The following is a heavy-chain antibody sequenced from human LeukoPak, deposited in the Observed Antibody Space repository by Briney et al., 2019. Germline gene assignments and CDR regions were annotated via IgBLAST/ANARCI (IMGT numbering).Heavy chain of an antibody. D-gene: IGHD1-26*01. CDR1: GVSISSYY. CDR2: IYYSGST. J-gene: IGHJ6*03. V-gene: IGHV4-59*01. CDR3: ARGGGLGAYYYYMDV. Sequence: MPSETLSLTCTVSGVSISSYYWSWIRQPPGKGLEWIGYIYYSGSTNYNPSLKSRVTISVDTSKNQFSLKLSSVTAADTAVYYCARGGGLGAYYYYMDVWGKGTTVTVSS.